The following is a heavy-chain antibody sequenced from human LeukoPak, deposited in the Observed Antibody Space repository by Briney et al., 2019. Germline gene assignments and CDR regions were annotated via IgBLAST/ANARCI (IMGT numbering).Heavy chain of an antibody. Sequence: SGTLSLTCGVSGGSISSTNWWSWVRQPPGQGLEWIGEISLSGRTNYNPSLKSRVTMSLDESKNHLSLNLASVTAADTAVYYCAKDLDYTTYGYYFDYWGQGTLVTVSS. CDR1: GGSISSTNW. CDR2: ISLSGRT. CDR3: AKDLDYTTYGYYFDY. J-gene: IGHJ4*02. D-gene: IGHD4-11*01. V-gene: IGHV4-4*02.